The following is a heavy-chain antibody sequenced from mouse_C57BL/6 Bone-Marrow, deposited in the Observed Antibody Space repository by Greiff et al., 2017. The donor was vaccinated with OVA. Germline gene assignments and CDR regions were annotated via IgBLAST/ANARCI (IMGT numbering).Heavy chain of an antibody. CDR2: ISDGGSYT. CDR1: GFTFSSYA. J-gene: IGHJ4*01. Sequence: EVHLVESGGGLVKPGGSLKLSCAASGFTFSSYAMSWVRQTPEKRLEWVATISDGGSYTYYPDNVKGRFTISRDNAKNNLYLQMSHLKSEDTAMYYCARDLYGSRGAMDYWGQGTSVTVSS. D-gene: IGHD1-1*01. V-gene: IGHV5-4*01. CDR3: ARDLYGSRGAMDY.